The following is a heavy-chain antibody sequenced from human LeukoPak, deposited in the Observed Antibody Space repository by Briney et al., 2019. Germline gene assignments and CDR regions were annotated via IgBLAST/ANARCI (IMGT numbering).Heavy chain of an antibody. CDR3: ARARHYYDSSGYFDHDY. CDR1: GYTFTSYG. J-gene: IGHJ4*02. V-gene: IGHV1-18*01. CDR2: ISAYNGNT. Sequence: ASVKVSCKASGYTFTSYGISWVRQAPGQGLEWMGWISAYNGNTNYAQKLQGRVTMTTDTSTSTAYMELSSLRSEDTAVYYCARARHYYDSSGYFDHDYWGQGTLVTVSS. D-gene: IGHD3-22*01.